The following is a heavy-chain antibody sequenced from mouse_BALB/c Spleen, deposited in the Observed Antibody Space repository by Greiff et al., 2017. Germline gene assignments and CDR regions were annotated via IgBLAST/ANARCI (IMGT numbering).Heavy chain of an antibody. CDR3: ARSSTTATFMDY. J-gene: IGHJ4*01. V-gene: IGHV1-9*01. D-gene: IGHD1-2*01. Sequence: QVQLQQSGAELMKPGASVKISCKATGYTFSSYWIEWVKQRPGHGLEWIGEILPGSGSTNYNEKFKGKATFTADTSSNTAYMQLSGLTSEDSAVYYCARSSTTATFMDYWGQGTSVTVSS. CDR1: GYTFSSYW. CDR2: ILPGSGST.